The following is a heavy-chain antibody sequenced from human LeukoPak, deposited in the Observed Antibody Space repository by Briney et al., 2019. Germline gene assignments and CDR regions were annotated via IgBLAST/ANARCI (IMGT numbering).Heavy chain of an antibody. CDR2: INPNSGGT. J-gene: IGHJ4*02. V-gene: IGHV1-2*04. CDR1: GYTFTGYY. CDR3: ARGVRDGDYSFDY. Sequence: ASVKVSCKASGYTFTGYYMHWVRQAPGQGLEWMGWINPNSGGTNYAQKFQGWVTMTRDTSISTAYMEPSRLRSDDTAVYYCARGVRDGDYSFDYWGQGTLVTVSS. D-gene: IGHD4-17*01.